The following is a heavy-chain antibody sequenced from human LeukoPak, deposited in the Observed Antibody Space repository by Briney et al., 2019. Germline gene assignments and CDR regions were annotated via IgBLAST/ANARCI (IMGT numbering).Heavy chain of an antibody. Sequence: ASVKVSCKASGYTFTSYYMHWVRQAPGQGLEWMGIINPSGGNTGYAQKFQGRVTLTRDTSTSTLYLALSSLRSEDTAVYYCTRESADLKFFDFWGQGTLVTVSS. CDR1: GYTFTSYY. J-gene: IGHJ4*02. V-gene: IGHV1-46*01. CDR2: INPSGGNT. CDR3: TRESADLKFFDF.